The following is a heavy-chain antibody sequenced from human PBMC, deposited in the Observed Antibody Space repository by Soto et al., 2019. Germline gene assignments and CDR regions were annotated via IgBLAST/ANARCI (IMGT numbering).Heavy chain of an antibody. CDR1: GSIFSSYG. CDR2: TSFDGRNN. Sequence: GGSLRLSCAASGSIFSSYGMHWVRQAPGKGLEWVAVTSFDGRNNNYADSVRGRFTISRDNFKNMLYLQMNSLRAEDTAVYYCSKDTYYHDSSGFYVFDYWGQGTPVTVSS. V-gene: IGHV3-30*18. J-gene: IGHJ4*02. CDR3: SKDTYYHDSSGFYVFDY. D-gene: IGHD3-22*01.